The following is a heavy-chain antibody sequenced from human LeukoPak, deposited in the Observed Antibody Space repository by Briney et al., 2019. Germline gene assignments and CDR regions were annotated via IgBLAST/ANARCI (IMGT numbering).Heavy chain of an antibody. CDR2: ITGSGGDT. CDR3: AKGSRDSRPYYFDF. D-gene: IGHD3-3*01. Sequence: TGGSLRLSCAAPGFTFNNYAMSWVRQAPGKVLEWVSAITGSGGDTYHADSVKGRFTISRDNSVNTLYLQMNSLRAEDTAVYYCAKGSRDSRPYYFDFWGQGTLVTVSS. V-gene: IGHV3-23*01. J-gene: IGHJ4*02. CDR1: GFTFNNYA.